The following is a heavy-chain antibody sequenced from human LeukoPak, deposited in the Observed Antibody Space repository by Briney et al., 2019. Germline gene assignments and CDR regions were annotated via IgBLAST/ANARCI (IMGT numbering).Heavy chain of an antibody. D-gene: IGHD6-13*01. J-gene: IGHJ5*02. CDR1: GFTFSSYS. CDR3: ARGFYSINGFDP. Sequence: GGSLRLSCAASGFTFSSYSMNWVRQAPGKGLEWVSSISSSSSYIYYADSVKGRFTISRDNAKNSLYLQMNSLRAEDTAVYYCARGFYSINGFDPWSQGTLVTVSS. V-gene: IGHV3-21*01. CDR2: ISSSSSYI.